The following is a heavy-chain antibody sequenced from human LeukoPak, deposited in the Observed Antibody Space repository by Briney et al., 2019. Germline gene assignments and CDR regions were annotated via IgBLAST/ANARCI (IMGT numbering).Heavy chain of an antibody. Sequence: GESLKISCKGSGYSFTSYWIGWVRQMPGKGLEWMGIIYPGDSDTRYSPSFQGQVTISADKSISTAYLQWSSLKASDTDMYYCARGLDSSRWYHDFDIWGKGTMVTVSS. CDR1: GYSFTSYW. V-gene: IGHV5-51*01. D-gene: IGHD6-13*01. CDR2: IYPGDSDT. CDR3: ARGLDSSRWYHDFDI. J-gene: IGHJ3*02.